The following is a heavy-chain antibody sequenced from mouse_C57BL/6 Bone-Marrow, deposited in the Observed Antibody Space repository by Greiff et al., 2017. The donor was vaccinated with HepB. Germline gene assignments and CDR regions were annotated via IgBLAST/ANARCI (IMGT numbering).Heavy chain of an antibody. CDR1: GYTFTSYW. V-gene: IGHV1-64*01. CDR2: IHPNSGST. J-gene: IGHJ3*01. CDR3: ASDYSNYLGAY. D-gene: IGHD2-5*01. Sequence: VQLQQPGAELVKPGASVKLSCKASGYTFTSYWMHWVKQRPGQGLEWIGMIHPNSGSTNYNEKFKSKATLTVDKSSSTAYMQLSSLTSEDYAVYYCASDYSNYLGAYWGQGTLVTVSA.